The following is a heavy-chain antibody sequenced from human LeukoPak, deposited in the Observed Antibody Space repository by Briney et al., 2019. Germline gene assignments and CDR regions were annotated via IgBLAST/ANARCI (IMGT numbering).Heavy chain of an antibody. V-gene: IGHV3-7*01. CDR1: GFTFSGYW. CDR2: IREDGREK. CDR3: ASGTYTFGY. D-gene: IGHD3-16*01. Sequence: GGSLRLSCAASGFTFSGYWMTWVRQAPGKGLEWVANIREDGREKYYVDSVKGRFTISRDNAKNSLYLQMNSLRVEDTAGYYCASGTYTFGYWGQGTLVTVSS. J-gene: IGHJ4*02.